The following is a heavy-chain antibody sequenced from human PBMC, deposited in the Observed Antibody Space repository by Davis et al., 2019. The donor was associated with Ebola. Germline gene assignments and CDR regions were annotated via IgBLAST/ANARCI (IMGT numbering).Heavy chain of an antibody. J-gene: IGHJ4*02. Sequence: ASVKVSCKASGYTFTNYGISWVRQAPGQGLEWMGWISPYNGHPNYAQKLQGRVTMTTDTSTSTAYMELRSLRSDDTAVYYCARASFGYNSGWYADYWGPGSLVTVSS. CDR3: ARASFGYNSGWYADY. CDR1: GYTFTNYG. D-gene: IGHD6-19*01. CDR2: ISPYNGHP. V-gene: IGHV1-18*01.